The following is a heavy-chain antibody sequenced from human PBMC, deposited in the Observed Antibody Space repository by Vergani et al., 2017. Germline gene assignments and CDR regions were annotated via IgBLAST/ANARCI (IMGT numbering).Heavy chain of an antibody. Sequence: QVQLVESGGGLVKPGGSLRLSCAASGFTFSDYYMSWIRQAPGKGLEWVSYISSSGSTIYYADSVKGRFTISRDNAKNSLYLQMNSLRAEDTAVYYCARGPSEDVLWFGEFPSNWFDPWGQGTLVTVSS. CDR3: ARGPSEDVLWFGEFPSNWFDP. J-gene: IGHJ5*02. V-gene: IGHV3-11*01. CDR2: ISSSGSTI. CDR1: GFTFSDYY. D-gene: IGHD3-10*01.